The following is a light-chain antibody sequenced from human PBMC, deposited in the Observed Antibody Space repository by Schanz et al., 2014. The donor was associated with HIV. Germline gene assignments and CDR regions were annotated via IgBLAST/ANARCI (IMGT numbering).Light chain of an antibody. CDR1: SSDLGRLNC. V-gene: IGLV2-14*03. Sequence: QSALTQPASVSGSPGQSISISCTGTSSDLGRLNCVSWYQQHPGKAPKLVISDFANRPSGISPRFSASKSDNTASLTISGXXXEDEGDYYCCSCTNTKTRVIGGGTQLTVL. J-gene: IGLJ3*02. CDR2: DFA. CDR3: CSCTNTKTRV.